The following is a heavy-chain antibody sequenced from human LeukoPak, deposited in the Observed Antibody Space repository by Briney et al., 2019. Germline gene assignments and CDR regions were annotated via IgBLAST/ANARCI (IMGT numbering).Heavy chain of an antibody. Sequence: TSETLSLTCTVSGGSISSYYWNWIRQPPGKGLEWIGYIYYSGSTNYNPSLKSRVTISVDTSKNQFSLKLSSVTAADTAVYYCARRRGYSGSYGPWGQGTLVTVSS. CDR3: ARRRGYSGSYGP. J-gene: IGHJ5*02. CDR2: IYYSGST. D-gene: IGHD1-26*01. CDR1: GGSISSYY. V-gene: IGHV4-59*12.